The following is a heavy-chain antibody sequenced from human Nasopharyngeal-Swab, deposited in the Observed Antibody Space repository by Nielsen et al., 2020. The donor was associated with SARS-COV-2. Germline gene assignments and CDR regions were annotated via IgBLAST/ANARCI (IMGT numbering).Heavy chain of an antibody. CDR1: GYSFTSYW. D-gene: IGHD4-17*01. CDR3: AHDYGDYGGYFDY. V-gene: IGHV5-10-1*01. J-gene: IGHJ4*02. Sequence: GGSLRLSCKGSGYSFTSYWISWVRQMPGKGLEWMGRIDPSDSYTNYSTSFQGHITISADKSISTAYLQWSSLKASDNAMYYCAHDYGDYGGYFDYWGQGTLVTVSS. CDR2: IDPSDSYT.